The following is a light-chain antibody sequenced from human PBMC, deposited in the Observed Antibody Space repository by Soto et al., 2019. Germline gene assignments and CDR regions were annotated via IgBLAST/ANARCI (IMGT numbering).Light chain of an antibody. J-gene: IGLJ2*01. CDR3: CSYAGSYTGV. V-gene: IGLV2-23*01. CDR1: SSDVGSYNV. Sequence: QSALTQPASVSGSPGQSITISCTGTSSDVGSYNVVSWYQQHPGKAPKLMISEDSKRPSGVSNRFSGSKSGNTASLTISGLQAEDEADYYCCSYAGSYTGVFGGGTKLTVL. CDR2: EDS.